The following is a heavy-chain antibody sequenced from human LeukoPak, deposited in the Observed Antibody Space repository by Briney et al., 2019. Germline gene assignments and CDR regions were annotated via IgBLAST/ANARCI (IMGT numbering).Heavy chain of an antibody. CDR1: GYSFTSYW. J-gene: IGHJ6*02. CDR3: ARQDYYYYYGMDV. CDR2: IYPGDSDT. Sequence: GEFLRISCKGSGYSFTSYWISWVRQMPGKGLEWMGIIYPGDSDTRYSPSFQGQVTISADKSISTAYLQWSSLKASDTAMYYCARQDYYYYYGMDVWGQGTTVTVSS. V-gene: IGHV5-51*01.